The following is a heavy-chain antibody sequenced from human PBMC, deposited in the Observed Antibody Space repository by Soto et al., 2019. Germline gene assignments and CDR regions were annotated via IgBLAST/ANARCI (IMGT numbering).Heavy chain of an antibody. CDR2: VSYSGTT. CDR3: ARDRGSLTTGDGTFDI. V-gene: IGHV4-59*01. CDR1: GGSFSTYY. D-gene: IGHD4-17*01. J-gene: IGHJ3*02. Sequence: SETLSLTCTVSGGSFSTYYWSWIRQPPGKGLEWIGYVSYSGTTNYSPSLKSRVTISLDTSKNEFSLKLRSATAADTAVYYCARDRGSLTTGDGTFDIWGPGTMVTVS.